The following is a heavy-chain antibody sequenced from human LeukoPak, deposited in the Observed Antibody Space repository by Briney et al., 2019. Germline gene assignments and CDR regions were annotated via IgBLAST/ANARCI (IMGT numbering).Heavy chain of an antibody. V-gene: IGHV4-4*07. CDR2: IYTSGST. D-gene: IGHD3-9*01. CDR1: GGSISSYY. CDR3: ARDGLYYDILTGYYRRGYFDY. J-gene: IGHJ4*01. Sequence: SQTLSLTCTVSGGSISSYYWSWIRQPAGKGLEWIGRIYTSGSTNYNPSIKSRVTMSVDTSKNQFSLKLSSVTAADTAVYDCARDGLYYDILTGYYRRGYFDYWGHGTLVTVSS.